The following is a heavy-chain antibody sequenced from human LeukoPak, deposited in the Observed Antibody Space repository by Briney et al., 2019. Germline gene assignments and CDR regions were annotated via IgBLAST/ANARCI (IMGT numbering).Heavy chain of an antibody. V-gene: IGHV1-69*13. J-gene: IGHJ4*02. Sequence: SVKVSCKASGGTFSSYAISWVRQAPGQGPEWMGGIIPIFGTANYAQKFQGRVTITADESTSTAYMELSSLRSEDTAVYYCARALSEYSSSWGGYWGQGTLVTVSS. CDR1: GGTFSSYA. D-gene: IGHD6-6*01. CDR2: IIPIFGTA. CDR3: ARALSEYSSSWGGY.